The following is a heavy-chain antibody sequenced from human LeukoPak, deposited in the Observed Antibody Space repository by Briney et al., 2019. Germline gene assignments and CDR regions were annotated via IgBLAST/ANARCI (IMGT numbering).Heavy chain of an antibody. J-gene: IGHJ4*02. CDR1: GFAVNTYD. CDR2: FGISGTI. D-gene: IGHD5/OR15-5a*01. V-gene: IGHV3-69-1*01. CDR3: AGYGVYPY. Sequence: GGSLRLSCAASGFAVNTYDMHWVRQAPGEGPQWIAYFGISGTIYYADSVRGRFTISRDRAKNSLYLQMNGLRVDDTAIYYCAGYGVYPYWGQGTPVTVSS.